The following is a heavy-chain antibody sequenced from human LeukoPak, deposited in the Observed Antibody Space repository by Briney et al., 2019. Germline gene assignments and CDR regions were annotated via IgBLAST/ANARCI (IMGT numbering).Heavy chain of an antibody. J-gene: IGHJ5*02. Sequence: GGSLRLPCAASGVTLSPYGMHWVRQAPGKGLEWVAVISYEGGTQHYADSVKGRFIISRDNPRNTLYLQMNILRTEDTAVYYCAKEGTPQVSTWYDLWGQGTQVIVSS. CDR3: AKEGTPQVSTWYDL. V-gene: IGHV3-30*18. CDR1: GVTLSPYG. D-gene: IGHD3-10*01. CDR2: ISYEGGTQ.